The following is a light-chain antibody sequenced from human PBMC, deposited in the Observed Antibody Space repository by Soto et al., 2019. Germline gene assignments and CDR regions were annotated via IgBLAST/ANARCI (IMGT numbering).Light chain of an antibody. CDR3: QQYNSNLYT. V-gene: IGKV3-15*01. J-gene: IGKJ2*01. CDR1: QTVNSN. Sequence: IVMTQSPDALSVSPGERATLSCRASQTVNSNLAWYQQKPGQAPRLLIFGASTRATGIPARFSGRGSGTEFTLAISSLQSEDFAVYYCQQYNSNLYTFGQGTKLEIK. CDR2: GAS.